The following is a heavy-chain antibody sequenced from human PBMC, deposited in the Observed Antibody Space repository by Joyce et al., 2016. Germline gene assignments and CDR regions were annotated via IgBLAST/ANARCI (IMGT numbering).Heavy chain of an antibody. Sequence: QVQLHGSGPGLVKPSETLSLTCTVSGASINSYYWNWTQQPPGKGLAWIGHIYYSGSTNHHPSLKSRVTISVDTSKNQFSLNLRSVTAADTAVYYCARGGGVHNSYAEYFQHWGQGTLVTVSS. J-gene: IGHJ1*01. CDR1: GASINSYY. D-gene: IGHD3-16*01. V-gene: IGHV4-59*01. CDR3: ARGGGVHNSYAEYFQH. CDR2: IYYSGST.